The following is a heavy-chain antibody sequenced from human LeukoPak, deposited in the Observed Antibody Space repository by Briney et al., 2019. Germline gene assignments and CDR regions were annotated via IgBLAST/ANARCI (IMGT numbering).Heavy chain of an antibody. D-gene: IGHD6-19*01. CDR1: GFTFSNYW. Sequence: GGSLRLSCVFSGFTFSNYWMSWVRQAPGKGLEYVSAISSNGGSTYYADSVKGRFTISRDNSKNTLYLQMSSLRAEDTAVYYCVKDGEQWLAGAFDIWGQGTMVTVSS. V-gene: IGHV3-64D*06. CDR3: VKDGEQWLAGAFDI. J-gene: IGHJ3*02. CDR2: ISSNGGST.